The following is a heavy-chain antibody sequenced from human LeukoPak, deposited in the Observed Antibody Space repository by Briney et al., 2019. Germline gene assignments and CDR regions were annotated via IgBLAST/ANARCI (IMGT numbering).Heavy chain of an antibody. CDR1: GFTFSSYW. J-gene: IGHJ4*02. Sequence: GGSLRLSCAASGFTFSSYWMSWVRQAPGKGLEWVANIKKDGSEKYYVDSVKGRFTISRDNAKNSLYLQMNSLRAEDTAVYYCAREATGSPLDYWGQGTLVTVSS. V-gene: IGHV3-7*01. CDR2: IKKDGSEK. D-gene: IGHD1-26*01. CDR3: AREATGSPLDY.